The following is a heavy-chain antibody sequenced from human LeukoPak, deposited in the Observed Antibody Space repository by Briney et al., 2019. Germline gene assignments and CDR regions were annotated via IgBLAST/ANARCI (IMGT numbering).Heavy chain of an antibody. CDR3: AREVDYGDYAYYYGMDV. V-gene: IGHV3-30-3*01. Sequence: GGSLRLSCAASGFTFSSYAMHWVRQAPGKGLEWGAVISSDGSSKYYADSVRGRITISRDNSKNTLYLQMNSPRAEDTAVYYCAREVDYGDYAYYYGMDVWGQGTTVTVPS. D-gene: IGHD4-17*01. J-gene: IGHJ6*02. CDR2: ISSDGSSK. CDR1: GFTFSSYA.